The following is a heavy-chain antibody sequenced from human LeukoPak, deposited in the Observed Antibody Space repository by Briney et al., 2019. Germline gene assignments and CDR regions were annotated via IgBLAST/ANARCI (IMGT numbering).Heavy chain of an antibody. CDR2: IRSKPHGETT. CDR3: TRSYNYYDSSGYYGFDY. CDR1: GFKFRDYA. Sequence: PGGSLRLSCTGSGFKFRDYAMSWFRQAPGKGLEWVGFIRSKPHGETTEYAASVKGRFIISRDDSKSTAYLQVNSLRTEDTAMYYCTRSYNYYDSSGYYGFDYWGQGTLVTVSS. D-gene: IGHD3-22*01. V-gene: IGHV3-49*03. J-gene: IGHJ4*02.